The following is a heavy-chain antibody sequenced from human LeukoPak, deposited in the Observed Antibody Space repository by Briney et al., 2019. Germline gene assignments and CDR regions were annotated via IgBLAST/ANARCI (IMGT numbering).Heavy chain of an antibody. CDR3: AKDPFGATSLFDY. CDR2: ISDIGTST. J-gene: IGHJ4*02. CDR1: GFTLSSYA. V-gene: IGHV3-23*01. Sequence: PGGSLRLSCAASGFTLSSYAMSWVRQAPGKGLEWVSTISDIGTSTYYADSVKGRFTISRDNSKNTLYLQMNSLRADDTAVYYCAKDPFGATSLFDYWGQGTLVAVSS. D-gene: IGHD1-26*01.